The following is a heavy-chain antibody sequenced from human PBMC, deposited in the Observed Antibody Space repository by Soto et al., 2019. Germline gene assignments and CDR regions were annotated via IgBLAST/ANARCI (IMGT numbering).Heavy chain of an antibody. Sequence: VQISGQATGCTFSSYDLSWVRKAPGQGLEWRGGMIPIFGRANYAQKFQGRVTINADECTSTAYMELSSLRSEDTAVYYCARGADVTIFGVVISHYGMDVWAQGTTVTVP. CDR1: GCTFSSYD. D-gene: IGHD3-3*01. CDR3: ARGADVTIFGVVISHYGMDV. CDR2: MIPIFGRA. J-gene: IGHJ6*02. V-gene: IGHV1-69*01.